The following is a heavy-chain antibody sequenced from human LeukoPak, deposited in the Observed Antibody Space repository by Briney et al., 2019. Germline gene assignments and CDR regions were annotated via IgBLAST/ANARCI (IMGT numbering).Heavy chain of an antibody. V-gene: IGHV4-34*01. Sequence: SETLSLTCAVYGGSFSGYYWSWIRQPPGKGLEWIGEINHSGSTNYNPSLKSRVTISVDTSKNQFSLKLSSVTAADTAVYYCARGYSDTTTSRYYFDYWGQGTLVTVSS. CDR1: GGSFSGYY. CDR2: INHSGST. D-gene: IGHD1-1*01. CDR3: ARGYSDTTTSRYYFDY. J-gene: IGHJ4*02.